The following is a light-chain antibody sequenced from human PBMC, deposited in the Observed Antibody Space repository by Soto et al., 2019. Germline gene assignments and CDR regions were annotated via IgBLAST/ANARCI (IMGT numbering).Light chain of an antibody. J-gene: IGLJ2*01. V-gene: IGLV2-23*02. CDR1: SSDVGSYNL. CDR3: CSYAGSSTFVV. CDR2: EVS. Sequence: QYGKSENVSVSGSLKKKITISCTGTSSDVGSYNLVSWYQQHPGKAPKLMIYEVSTRPSGVSNRFSGSKSGNTASLTISGLQAEDEADYYCCSYAGSSTFVVFGGGTQLTVL.